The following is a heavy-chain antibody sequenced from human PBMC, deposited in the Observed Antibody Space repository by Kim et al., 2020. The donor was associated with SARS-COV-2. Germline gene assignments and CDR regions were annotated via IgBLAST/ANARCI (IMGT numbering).Heavy chain of an antibody. CDR3: ARNIVVVVAAIGFAFGFDP. Sequence: SETLSLTCAVYGGSFSGYYWSWIRQPPGKGLEWIGEINHSGSTNYNPSLKSRVTISVDTSKNQFSLKLSSVTAADTAVYYCARNIVVVVAAIGFAFGFDPWGQGTLVTVSS. CDR1: GGSFSGYY. J-gene: IGHJ5*02. D-gene: IGHD2-15*01. CDR2: INHSGST. V-gene: IGHV4-34*01.